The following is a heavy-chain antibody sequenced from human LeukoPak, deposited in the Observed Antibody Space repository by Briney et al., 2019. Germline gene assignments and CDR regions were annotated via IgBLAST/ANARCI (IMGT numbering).Heavy chain of an antibody. D-gene: IGHD3-10*01. CDR1: GFTFSNYA. CDR3: AKAGSVAWYYDSDSY. CDR2: ISGSGGST. J-gene: IGHJ4*02. Sequence: GGSLRLSCAASGFTFSNYAMSWVRQAPGRGLEWVSAISGSGGSTYYADSVKGRFTISRDNSKNTLYLQMNSLRAEDSAVYYCAKAGSVAWYYDSDSYRGQGTLVTVSS. V-gene: IGHV3-23*01.